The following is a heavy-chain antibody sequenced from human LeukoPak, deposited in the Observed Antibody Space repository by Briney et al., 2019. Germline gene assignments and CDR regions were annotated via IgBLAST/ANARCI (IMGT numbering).Heavy chain of an antibody. CDR1: GYTFTGYY. J-gene: IGHJ6*03. V-gene: IGHV1-2*02. CDR3: ASSKWSAGGDYYHYMDV. CDR2: INPNSGGT. D-gene: IGHD6-13*01. Sequence: ALVKVSCKASGYTFTGYYMHWVRQAPGQGLEWMGWINPNSGGTNYAQKFQGRVTMTRDTSISTVYMELRSLRSDDTAVYYCASSKWSAGGDYYHYMDVWGKGTTVTVSS.